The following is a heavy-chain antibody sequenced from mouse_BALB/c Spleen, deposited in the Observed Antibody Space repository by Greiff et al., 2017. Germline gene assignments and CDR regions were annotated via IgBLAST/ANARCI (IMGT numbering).Heavy chain of an antibody. Sequence: VQGVESGPGLVAPSQSLSITCTVSGFSLTSYDISWIRQPTGKGLEWLGVIWTGGGTNYNSAFMSRLSISKDNSKSQVFLKMNSLQTDDTAIYYCVREEEPYWCFDVWGAGTTVTVSS. CDR3: VREEEPYWCFDV. CDR1: GFSLTSYD. J-gene: IGHJ1*01. CDR2: IWTGGGT. V-gene: IGHV2-9-2*01.